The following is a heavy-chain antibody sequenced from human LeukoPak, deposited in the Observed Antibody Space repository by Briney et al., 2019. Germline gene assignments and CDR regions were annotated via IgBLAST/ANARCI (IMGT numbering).Heavy chain of an antibody. CDR2: ISGSGGST. V-gene: IGHV3-23*01. Sequence: PGASLRLSCAASGFTFSSYAMSWVRQAPGKGLEWVSAISGSGGSTYYADSVKGRFTISRDNSKNTLYLQMNSLRAEDTAVYYCAKEVVAARRYYYYGMYVWGQGTTVTVSS. CDR3: AKEVVAARRYYYYGMYV. D-gene: IGHD6-6*01. CDR1: GFTFSSYA. J-gene: IGHJ6*02.